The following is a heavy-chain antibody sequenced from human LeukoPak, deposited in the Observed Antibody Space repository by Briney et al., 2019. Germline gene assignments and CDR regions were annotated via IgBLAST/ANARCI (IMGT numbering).Heavy chain of an antibody. J-gene: IGHJ4*02. CDR1: GGSFSGYY. CDR3: ATTGLYYFDSSGYYYAY. D-gene: IGHD3-22*01. Sequence: SETLSLTCAVYGGSFSGYYWSWIRQPPGKGLEWIGEINHSGSTNYNPSLKSRVAISVDTSKNQFSLKLSSVTAADTAVYYCATTGLYYFDSSGYYYAYWGQGTLVTVSS. V-gene: IGHV4-34*01. CDR2: INHSGST.